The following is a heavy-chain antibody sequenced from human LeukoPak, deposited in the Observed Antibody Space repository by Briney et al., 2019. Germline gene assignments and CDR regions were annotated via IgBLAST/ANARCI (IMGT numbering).Heavy chain of an antibody. CDR2: INHSGSA. V-gene: IGHV4-34*01. CDR3: ARQIPPDLWFGELTNWFDP. Sequence: SETLSLTCAVYGGSFSGYYWSWIRQPPGKGLEWIGEINHSGSANYNPSLKSRVTISVDTSKNQFSLKLSSVTAADTAVYYCARQIPPDLWFGELTNWFDPWGQGTLVTVSS. D-gene: IGHD3-10*01. J-gene: IGHJ5*02. CDR1: GGSFSGYY.